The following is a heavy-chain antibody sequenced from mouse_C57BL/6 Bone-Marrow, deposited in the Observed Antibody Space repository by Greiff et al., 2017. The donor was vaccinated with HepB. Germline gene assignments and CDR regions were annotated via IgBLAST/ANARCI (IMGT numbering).Heavy chain of an antibody. CDR2: IWTGGGT. V-gene: IGHV2-9-1*01. CDR3: ARNGGYYSNYVSWFAY. Sequence: VQLQESGPGLVAPSQSLSITCTVSGFSLTSYAISWVRQPPGKGLEWLGVIWTGGGTNYNSALKSRLSISKDNSKSQVFLKMNSLQTDDTARYYCARNGGYYSNYVSWFAYWGQGTLVTVSA. D-gene: IGHD2-5*01. J-gene: IGHJ3*01. CDR1: GFSLTSYA.